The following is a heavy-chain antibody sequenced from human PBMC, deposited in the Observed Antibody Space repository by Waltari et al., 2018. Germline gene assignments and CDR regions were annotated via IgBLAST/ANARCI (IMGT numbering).Heavy chain of an antibody. Sequence: QVQLVQSGAEVKKPGASVKVSCKASGYTFTSYDINWVRQATGQGLEWMGWMNPNSGNTGYAQKFQGRVTMTRNTSISTAYMELSSLRSEDTAVYYCARVFAAVVPAASRNYYYGMDVWGQGTTVTVSS. J-gene: IGHJ6*02. D-gene: IGHD2-2*01. CDR2: MNPNSGNT. CDR3: ARVFAAVVPAASRNYYYGMDV. V-gene: IGHV1-8*01. CDR1: GYTFTSYD.